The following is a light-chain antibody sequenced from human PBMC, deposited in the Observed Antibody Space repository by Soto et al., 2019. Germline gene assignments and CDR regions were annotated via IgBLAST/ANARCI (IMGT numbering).Light chain of an antibody. V-gene: IGLV2-14*01. J-gene: IGLJ2*01. CDR3: SSYTSSSTLV. CDR1: SSDIGAYDS. CDR2: EVS. Sequence: QSALTQTPSASGSRGQSVTISCTGTSSDIGAYDSVSWYQHHPGKAPRALIYEVSNRPSGVSNRFSGSKSGNTASLTISGLQAEDEADYYCSSYTSSSTLVFGGGTKVTVL.